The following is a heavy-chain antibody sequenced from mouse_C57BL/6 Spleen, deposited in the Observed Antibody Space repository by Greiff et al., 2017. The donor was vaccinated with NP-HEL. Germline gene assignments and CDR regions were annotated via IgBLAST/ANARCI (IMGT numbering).Heavy chain of an antibody. CDR1: GYTFTSYW. CDR2: IDPSDSET. V-gene: IGHV1-52*01. D-gene: IGHD1-1*01. Sequence: QVQLQQPGAELVRPGSSVKLSCKASGYTFTSYWMHWVKQRPIQGLEWIGNIDPSDSETHYNQKFKDKATLNVDKSSSTAYMQLSSLTSEDSAVYYCARLGGSRGYFDVWGTGTTVTVSS. CDR3: ARLGGSRGYFDV. J-gene: IGHJ1*03.